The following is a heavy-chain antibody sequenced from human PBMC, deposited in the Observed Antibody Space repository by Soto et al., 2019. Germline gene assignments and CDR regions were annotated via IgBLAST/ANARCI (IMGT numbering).Heavy chain of an antibody. V-gene: IGHV4-31*03. CDR3: ARDADYGGSRGGMDV. CDR1: GGSVNNANYF. CDR2: IYYSGST. J-gene: IGHJ6*02. Sequence: QVRLEESGPGLVKPSETLSLICSVSGGSVNNANYFWNWIRHHPENGLEWIGYIYYSGSTRYNPSFKPRATPSIDTTKDQFSLRLNSVTVADTAVYFCARDADYGGSRGGMDVWGRGTTVTVSS. D-gene: IGHD4-17*01.